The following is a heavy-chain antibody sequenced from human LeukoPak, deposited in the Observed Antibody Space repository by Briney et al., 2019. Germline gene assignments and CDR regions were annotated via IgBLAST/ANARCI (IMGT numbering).Heavy chain of an antibody. V-gene: IGHV3-48*02. CDR2: ISSGSSTI. Sequence: GGSLRLSCAASGFTFHFYSMTWVRQAPGKGLEWVSYISSGSSTIYYTDSVKGRFTVSRDNAKNSLNLQMNSLRDEDTAVYYCARGEDYWGQGTLVTVSS. CDR3: ARGEDY. J-gene: IGHJ4*02. CDR1: GFTFHFYS.